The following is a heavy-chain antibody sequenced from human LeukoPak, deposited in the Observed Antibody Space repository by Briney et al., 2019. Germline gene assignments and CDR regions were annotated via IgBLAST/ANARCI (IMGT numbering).Heavy chain of an antibody. J-gene: IGHJ4*02. Sequence: ESGGSLRLSCAASGFTFSSYSMNWVRQAPGKGLEWVSSISSSSSYIYYADSVKGRFTISRDNAKNSLYLQMNSLRAEDTAVYYCARVGGDSQRITIFGVVPGHFDYWGQGTLVTVSS. CDR2: ISSSSSYI. CDR1: GFTFSSYS. CDR3: ARVGGDSQRITIFGVVPGHFDY. V-gene: IGHV3-21*01. D-gene: IGHD3-3*01.